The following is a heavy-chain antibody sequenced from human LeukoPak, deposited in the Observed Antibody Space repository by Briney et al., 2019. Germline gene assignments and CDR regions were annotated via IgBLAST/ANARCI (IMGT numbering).Heavy chain of an antibody. Sequence: ASVKVSCKTSGYTFTSYYMHWVRQAPGQGLEWMGIINPSGGSTSYAQKFQGRVTMTTDTSTSTAYMELRSLRSEDTAVYYCATASIAVAGLLGYWGQGTLVTVSS. J-gene: IGHJ4*02. V-gene: IGHV1-46*01. CDR3: ATASIAVAGLLGY. D-gene: IGHD6-19*01. CDR2: INPSGGST. CDR1: GYTFTSYY.